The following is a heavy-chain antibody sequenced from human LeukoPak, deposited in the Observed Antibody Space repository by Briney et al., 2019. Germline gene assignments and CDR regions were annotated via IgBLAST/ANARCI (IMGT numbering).Heavy chain of an antibody. CDR3: ARESLLAHDY. D-gene: IGHD2-21*01. CDR1: GGSISSYY. J-gene: IGHJ4*02. Sequence: SSETLSLTCTVSGGSISSYYWSWIRQPPGKGLEWIGYIYYSGSTNYNPSLKSRVTISVDTSKNQFSLKLSSVTAADTAVYYCARESLLAHDYWGQGTLVTVSS. V-gene: IGHV4-59*01. CDR2: IYYSGST.